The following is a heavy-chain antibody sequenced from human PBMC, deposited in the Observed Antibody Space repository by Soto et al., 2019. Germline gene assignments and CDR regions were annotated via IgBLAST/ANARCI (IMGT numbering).Heavy chain of an antibody. Sequence: QVQLQQWGAGLLKPSETLSLTCAVYGGSFSGYYWSWIRQPPGKGLEWIGEINHSGSTNYNPSLKSRVTIXXDXSXXQFSLKLSSVTAADTAVYYCARGKGGRVRGPRGDYWGQGTLVTVSS. CDR3: ARGKGGRVRGPRGDY. J-gene: IGHJ4*02. CDR2: INHSGST. CDR1: GGSFSGYY. D-gene: IGHD3-10*01. V-gene: IGHV4-34*01.